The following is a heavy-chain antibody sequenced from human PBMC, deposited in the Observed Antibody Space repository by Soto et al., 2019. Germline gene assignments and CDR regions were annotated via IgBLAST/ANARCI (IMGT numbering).Heavy chain of an antibody. V-gene: IGHV4-59*08. Sequence: PSETLSLTCTVSGGSISGYYWSWIRQHPGKGLQWIGYIYSSGSTNYNPSLKSRVTISVDTSKNQFSLNLSSVTAADTAVYYCARQRRDFDYWGQGSLVTVSS. CDR1: GGSISGYY. CDR2: IYSSGST. CDR3: ARQRRDFDY. J-gene: IGHJ4*02.